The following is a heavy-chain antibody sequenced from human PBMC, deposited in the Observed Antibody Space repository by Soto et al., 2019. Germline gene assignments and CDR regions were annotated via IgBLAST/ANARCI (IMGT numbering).Heavy chain of an antibody. CDR2: ISNAGSGNT. CDR3: ARESNHYQAFFQN. V-gene: IGHV1-3*01. Sequence: SSVKDSNKKARYGFPSVEVHWIRQAPGQRPEWMGGISNAGSGNTKYSQKFQDRLTITGDKRATTVYMALSSLTSEDTATYYCARESNHYQAFFQNWGQGTQVTAPQ. J-gene: IGHJ4*02. D-gene: IGHD2-2*01. CDR1: RYGFPSVE.